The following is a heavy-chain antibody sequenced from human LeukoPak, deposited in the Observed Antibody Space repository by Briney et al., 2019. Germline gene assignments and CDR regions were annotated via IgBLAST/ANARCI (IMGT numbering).Heavy chain of an antibody. V-gene: IGHV5-51*01. CDR2: IYPGDSDT. Sequence: GESLKISCKGSGYSFISYWIGWVRQMPGKGLEWMGMIYPGDSDTRYSPSFQGQVTISADRTISTAYLQWSSLKASDTAMYYCARRCSSSCFDSWGQGTLDTVSS. CDR1: GYSFISYW. D-gene: IGHD6-6*01. CDR3: ARRCSSSCFDS. J-gene: IGHJ4*02.